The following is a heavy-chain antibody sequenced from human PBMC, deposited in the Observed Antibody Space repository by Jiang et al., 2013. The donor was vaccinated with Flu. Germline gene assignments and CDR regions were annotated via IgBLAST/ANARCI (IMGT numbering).Heavy chain of an antibody. CDR3: ARGRWSRGFEAFDI. J-gene: IGHJ3*02. D-gene: IGHD4-23*01. V-gene: IGHV5-51*01. CDR1: GYSFTTSW. CDR2: IYPGDSDI. Sequence: GAEVKKPGESLRISCKGSGYSFTTSWLAWVRQMPGKGLEWMGVIYPGDSDIRYSPSFQGHVTISADKSITTAYLQWSSVKASDTAVYYCARGRWSRGFEAFDIWGQGTLVTVSS.